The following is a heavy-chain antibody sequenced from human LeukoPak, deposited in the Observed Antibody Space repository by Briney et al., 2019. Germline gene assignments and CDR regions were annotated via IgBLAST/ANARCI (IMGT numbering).Heavy chain of an antibody. CDR2: ISHDGGAK. CDR1: GFTFSTYS. Sequence: GGSLRLSCAASGFTFSTYSMNWVRQAPDKGLEWVAMISHDGGAKYYGDSVKGRLTISRDNSENTLYLQMNSLRVEDTAVYYCARDWGSSGWYNWFDPWGQGTLVTVSS. V-gene: IGHV3-30*03. J-gene: IGHJ5*02. CDR3: ARDWGSSGWYNWFDP. D-gene: IGHD6-19*01.